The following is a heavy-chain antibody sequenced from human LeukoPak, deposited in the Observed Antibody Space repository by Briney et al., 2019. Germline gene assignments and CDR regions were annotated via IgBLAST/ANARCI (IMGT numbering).Heavy chain of an antibody. V-gene: IGHV3-48*03. CDR2: ISSSGSTI. Sequence: PGGSLRLSCAASGFTFNSYGMSWIRQAPGKGLEWVSYISSSGSTIYYADSVKGRFTISRDNAKNSLYLQMNSLRAEDTAVYYCARDDGITMVRGVTGYWGQGTLVTVSS. J-gene: IGHJ4*02. CDR1: GFTFNSYG. D-gene: IGHD3-10*01. CDR3: ARDDGITMVRGVTGY.